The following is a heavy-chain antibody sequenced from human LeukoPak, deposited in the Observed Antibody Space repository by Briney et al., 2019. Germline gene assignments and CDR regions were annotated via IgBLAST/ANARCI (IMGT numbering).Heavy chain of an antibody. J-gene: IGHJ3*02. CDR3: ARDSLYAFDI. Sequence: PGGSLRLSCAASGFTFNIYSMNWVRQAAGKGVEWVSYIDSSSSSKYYADSVKGRFTISRDNAKNSVNLQMNSLRDEDTAVYYCARDSLYAFDIWGQGTMVTVSS. CDR2: IDSSSSSK. V-gene: IGHV3-48*02. CDR1: GFTFNIYS.